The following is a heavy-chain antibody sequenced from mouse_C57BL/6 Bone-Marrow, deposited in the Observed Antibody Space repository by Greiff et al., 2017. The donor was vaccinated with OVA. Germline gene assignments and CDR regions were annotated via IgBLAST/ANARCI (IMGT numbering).Heavy chain of an antibody. V-gene: IGHV1-22*01. CDR3: ARRILRYWYVDV. CDR2: INPNNGGT. Sequence: EVQLVESGPELVKPGASVKMSCKASGYTFTDYNMHWVKQSHGKSLEWIGYINPNNGGTSYNQKFKGKATLTVNKSSSTAYMELRSLTSEDSAVYYGARRILRYWYVDVWGTGTTVTVSS. D-gene: IGHD1-1*01. CDR1: GYTFTDYN. J-gene: IGHJ1*03.